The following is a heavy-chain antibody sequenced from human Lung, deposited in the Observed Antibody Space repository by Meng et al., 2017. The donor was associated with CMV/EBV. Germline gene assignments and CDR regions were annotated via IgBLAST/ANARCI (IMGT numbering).Heavy chain of an antibody. CDR3: ARGTVTSRVIVPPFAIKIVYGMAV. Sequence: GSLRLXXAVYGGSFSGYFWSWIRQPPGKGLEWIGEINHSGSTNYNPSLKSRVTISVDTSKNQFFLKLSSVTAADTAVYYCARGTVTSRVIVPPFAIKIVYGMAVWGPGTXVTVAS. CDR2: INHSGST. J-gene: IGHJ6*02. CDR1: GGSFSGYF. V-gene: IGHV4-34*01. D-gene: IGHD2-2*01.